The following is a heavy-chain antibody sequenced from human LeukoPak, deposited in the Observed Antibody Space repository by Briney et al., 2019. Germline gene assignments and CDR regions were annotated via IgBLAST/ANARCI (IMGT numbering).Heavy chain of an antibody. J-gene: IGHJ5*02. CDR2: ISYDGSNK. D-gene: IGHD3-10*01. CDR3: VRDRITMVRGVMVNWLDP. V-gene: IGHV3-30*03. CDR1: GFTFSSYW. Sequence: GGSLRLSCAASGFTFSSYWMSWVRQAPGKGLEWVAVISYDGSNKYSAESVKGRFTISRDNSKNTLFLQMNSLRDEDTAIYYCVRDRITMVRGVMVNWLDPWGQGTPVIVSS.